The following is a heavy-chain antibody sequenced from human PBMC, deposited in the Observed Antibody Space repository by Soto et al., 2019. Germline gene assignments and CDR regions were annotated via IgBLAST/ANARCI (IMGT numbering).Heavy chain of an antibody. Sequence: QVHLVQSGAGVQRPGASVKVSCKASGYTFTNLAIHWVRQAPGQGLEWMGWINAGNGHTKYSQSFQDRVTITSATSASPAYMELSSLRSVDTAVYYCVSQAILGAAFWGQGTLVTVSS. J-gene: IGHJ4*02. CDR3: VSQAILGAAF. CDR2: INAGNGHT. D-gene: IGHD2-2*02. CDR1: GYTFTNLA. V-gene: IGHV1-3*01.